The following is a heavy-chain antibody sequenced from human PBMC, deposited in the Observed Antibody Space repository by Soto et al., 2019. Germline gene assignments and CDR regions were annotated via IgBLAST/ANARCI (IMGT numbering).Heavy chain of an antibody. Sequence: PGGSLRLSCAASGFTFSSYSMNWVRQAPGKGLEWVSSISSSSSYIYYADSVKGRFTISRDNAKNSLYLQMNSLRAEDTAVYYCARAKLSSSRGRNWFAPWGQGTLVTVSS. CDR3: ARAKLSSSRGRNWFAP. V-gene: IGHV3-21*01. J-gene: IGHJ5*02. CDR2: ISSSSSYI. D-gene: IGHD6-13*01. CDR1: GFTFSSYS.